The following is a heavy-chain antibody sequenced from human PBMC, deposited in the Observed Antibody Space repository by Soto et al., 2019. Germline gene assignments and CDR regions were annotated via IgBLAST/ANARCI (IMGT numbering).Heavy chain of an antibody. CDR3: ARRYGPGFDY. V-gene: IGHV4-59*08. J-gene: IGHJ4*02. Sequence: SETLSLTCTASGGSISSYYWSWIRQPPGKGLEWTGYIYYSGSTNYNPSLKSRVTISVDTSKNQFSLKLSSVTAADTAVYYCARRYGPGFDYWGQGTLVTVSS. CDR2: IYYSGST. D-gene: IGHD4-17*01. CDR1: GGSISSYY.